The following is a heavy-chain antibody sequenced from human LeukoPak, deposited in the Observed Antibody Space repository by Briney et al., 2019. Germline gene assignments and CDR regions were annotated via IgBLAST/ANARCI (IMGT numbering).Heavy chain of an antibody. D-gene: IGHD3/OR15-3a*01. Sequence: SETLSLTCTVSGGSVSSGGYYWSWIRQPPGKGLEWIGYISYSGSTNYNPSLKSRVTISVDTSKNQFSLKLSSVTAADTAVYYCASRGLGTATFDYWGQGTLVTVSS. CDR1: GGSVSSGGYY. CDR2: ISYSGST. CDR3: ASRGLGTATFDY. J-gene: IGHJ4*02. V-gene: IGHV4-61*08.